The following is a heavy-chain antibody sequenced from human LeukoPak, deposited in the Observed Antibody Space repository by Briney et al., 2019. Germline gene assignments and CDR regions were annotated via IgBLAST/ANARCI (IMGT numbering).Heavy chain of an antibody. J-gene: IGHJ4*02. CDR3: ARRGTRWYAAVY. D-gene: IGHD6-13*01. CDR2: IKQDGSEK. V-gene: IGHV3-7*02. Sequence: GGSLRLSCAASGFTFSSYWMTWVRQAPGKGLEWVANIKQDGSEKNYVDSVKGRFTLSRDNAKISLYLQMNSLRVEDTAVYYCARRGTRWYAAVYWGQGTLVTVS. CDR1: GFTFSSYW.